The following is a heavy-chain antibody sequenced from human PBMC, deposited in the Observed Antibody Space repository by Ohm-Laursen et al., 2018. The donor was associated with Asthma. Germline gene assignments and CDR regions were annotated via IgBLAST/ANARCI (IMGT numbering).Heavy chain of an antibody. V-gene: IGHV3-33*01. Sequence: RSLRLSCAASGFTFSSYGMHWVRQAPGKGLEWVAVIWYDGSNKYYADSVKGRFTISRDNSKNTLYLQMNSLRAEDTAVYYCARDPGYCSSTSCYAGNEGFWFDPWGQGTLVTVSS. CDR3: ARDPGYCSSTSCYAGNEGFWFDP. CDR1: GFTFSSYG. CDR2: IWYDGSNK. J-gene: IGHJ5*02. D-gene: IGHD2-2*01.